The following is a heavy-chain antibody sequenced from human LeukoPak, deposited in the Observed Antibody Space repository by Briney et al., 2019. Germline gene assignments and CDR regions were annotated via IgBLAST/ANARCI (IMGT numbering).Heavy chain of an antibody. CDR1: GFTFSSYA. V-gene: IGHV3-30-3*01. Sequence: GGSLRHSCAASGFTFSSYAMHWVRQAPGKGLEWVAVISYDGSNKYYADSVKGRFTISRDNSKNTLYLQMNSLRAEDTAVYYCARESSGSYSDYWGQGTLVTVSS. J-gene: IGHJ4*02. D-gene: IGHD1-26*01. CDR2: ISYDGSNK. CDR3: ARESSGSYSDY.